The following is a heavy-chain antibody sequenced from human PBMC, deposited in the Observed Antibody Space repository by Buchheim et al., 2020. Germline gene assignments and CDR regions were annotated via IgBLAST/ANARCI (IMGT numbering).Heavy chain of an antibody. CDR2: ISGSGGST. CDR1: GFTFSSYA. Sequence: EVQLLESGGGLVQPGGSLRLSCAASGFTFSSYAMSWVRQAPGKGLEWVSAISGSGGSTYYADSVKGRFTISRDNSKNTPYLQMNSLRAEDTAVYYCAVTRGYYDSSGYYFDYWGQGTL. D-gene: IGHD3-22*01. J-gene: IGHJ4*02. CDR3: AVTRGYYDSSGYYFDY. V-gene: IGHV3-23*01.